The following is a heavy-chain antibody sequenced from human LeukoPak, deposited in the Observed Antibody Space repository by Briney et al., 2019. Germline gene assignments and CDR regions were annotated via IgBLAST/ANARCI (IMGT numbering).Heavy chain of an antibody. D-gene: IGHD5-24*01. Sequence: PSGTLSLTCTVSGGSINSYYWSWIRQSPGKGLEWIGYIYYSGSTNYNPSLKSRVTISVDTSKNQFSLKLNSVTAADTAVYYCARTVEATIPNRAYSYYYYMDVWGKGTSVTVSS. CDR3: ARTVEATIPNRAYSYYYYMDV. V-gene: IGHV4-59*01. CDR2: IYYSGST. J-gene: IGHJ6*03. CDR1: GGSINSYY.